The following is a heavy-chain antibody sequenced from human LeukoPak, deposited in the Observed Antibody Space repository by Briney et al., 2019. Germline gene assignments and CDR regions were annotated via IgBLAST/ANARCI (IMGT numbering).Heavy chain of an antibody. D-gene: IGHD3-22*01. CDR1: GFTFSNYG. V-gene: IGHV3-33*01. Sequence: GGSLRLSCAASGFTFSNYGMHWVRQAPGKGLEWVAVIWYDGSNKYYVDSVKGRFTISRDNSKNTLYLQMNSLRAEDTAVYYCARDYYDSSGTLDYWGQGTLVTVSS. CDR3: ARDYYDSSGTLDY. J-gene: IGHJ4*02. CDR2: IWYDGSNK.